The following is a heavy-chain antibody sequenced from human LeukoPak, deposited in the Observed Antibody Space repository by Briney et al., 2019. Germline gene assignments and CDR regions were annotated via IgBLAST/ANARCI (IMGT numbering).Heavy chain of an antibody. D-gene: IGHD6-13*01. Sequence: ASVKVSCKVSGYTLTELSMHWVRQAPGKGLEWMGGFDPEDGETIYAQKFQGRVTITRDTSASTAYMELSSLRSEDTAVYYCARSAGQGSSWSFDYWGQGTLVTVSS. V-gene: IGHV1-24*01. J-gene: IGHJ4*02. CDR1: GYTLTELS. CDR2: FDPEDGET. CDR3: ARSAGQGSSWSFDY.